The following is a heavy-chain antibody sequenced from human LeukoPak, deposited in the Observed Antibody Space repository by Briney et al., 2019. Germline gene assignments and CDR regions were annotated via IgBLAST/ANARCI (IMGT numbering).Heavy chain of an antibody. CDR1: GFTVSSNS. Sequence: GGSLRLSCTVSGFTVSSNSMSWVRQAPGKGLEWLSTISGGGGSTYYADSVKGRFTISRDNSKNTLYLQMNSLRAEDTAVYYCAWGYCSGGSCRPFDYWGQGTLVTVSS. D-gene: IGHD2-15*01. V-gene: IGHV3-66*01. J-gene: IGHJ4*02. CDR2: ISGGGGST. CDR3: AWGYCSGGSCRPFDY.